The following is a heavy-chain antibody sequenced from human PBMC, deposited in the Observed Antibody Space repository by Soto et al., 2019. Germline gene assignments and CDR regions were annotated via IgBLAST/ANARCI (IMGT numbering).Heavy chain of an antibody. CDR1: GGTFSNYA. CDR2: IVPIFGTT. J-gene: IGHJ6*02. Sequence: QVQLVQSGAEVKKPGSSVKVSCKVSGGTFSNYAIDWVRLATGHGLEWMGGIVPIFGTTYYTQKFQGRATIIADDSTTTAYLEMSSLRSEDTAIYYCARVEAVAGLYNYHGLDVWGQGTAGTVSS. V-gene: IGHV1-69*12. D-gene: IGHD6-19*01. CDR3: ARVEAVAGLYNYHGLDV.